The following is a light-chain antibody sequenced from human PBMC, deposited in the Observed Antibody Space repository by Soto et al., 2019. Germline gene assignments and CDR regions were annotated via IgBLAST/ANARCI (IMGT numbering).Light chain of an antibody. Sequence: IQLTQSPSSLSASVGDRVSITCRASQDIQTYLAWYQQKRGEAPKLLISGTFTLQSGVPSRFNGSGSGTDFTLTISRLQPEDFATYYCHHLNNYPPFTFGPGTKVDLE. CDR3: HHLNNYPPFT. V-gene: IGKV1-9*01. J-gene: IGKJ3*01. CDR1: QDIQTY. CDR2: GTF.